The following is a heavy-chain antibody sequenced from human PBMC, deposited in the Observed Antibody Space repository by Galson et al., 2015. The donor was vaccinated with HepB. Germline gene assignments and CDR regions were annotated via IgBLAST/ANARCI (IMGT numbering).Heavy chain of an antibody. Sequence: SVKVSCKASGYTFTSYGISWVRQAPGQGLEWMGWISAYNGNTNYAQKLQGRVTMTTDTSTSTAYMELRSLRSDDTAVYYCARHFPPLRFLEGRYFDYWGQGTLVTVSS. CDR2: ISAYNGNT. V-gene: IGHV1-18*04. CDR3: ARHFPPLRFLEGRYFDY. CDR1: GYTFTSYG. D-gene: IGHD3-3*01. J-gene: IGHJ4*02.